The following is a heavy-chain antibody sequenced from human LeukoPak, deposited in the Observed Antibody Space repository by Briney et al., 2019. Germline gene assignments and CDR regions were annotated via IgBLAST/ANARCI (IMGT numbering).Heavy chain of an antibody. D-gene: IGHD3-10*01. V-gene: IGHV4-38-2*01. CDR2: IYHSGST. CDR1: GYSISSGYY. CDR3: ARVGYYGSGSYYDFDY. Sequence: SETLSLTCAVSGYSISSGYYWGWIRQPPGKGLEWIGSIYHSGSTYYNPSLKSRVPISVDTSKNQFSLKLSSVTAADTAVYYCARVGYYGSGSYYDFDYWGQGTLVTVSS. J-gene: IGHJ4*02.